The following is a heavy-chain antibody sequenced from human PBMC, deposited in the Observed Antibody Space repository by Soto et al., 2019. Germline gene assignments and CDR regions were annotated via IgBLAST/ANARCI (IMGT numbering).Heavy chain of an antibody. CDR1: GFTFSSYA. J-gene: IGHJ4*02. Sequence: GGSLRLSCAASGFTFSSYAMSWVRQAPGKGLEWVSAISGSGGSTYYADSVKGRFTISRDNSKNTLYLQMNSLRAEDTAVYYCAKVKGVVVVPAAINFDYWGQGTLVTVPQ. D-gene: IGHD2-2*02. CDR2: ISGSGGST. V-gene: IGHV3-23*01. CDR3: AKVKGVVVVPAAINFDY.